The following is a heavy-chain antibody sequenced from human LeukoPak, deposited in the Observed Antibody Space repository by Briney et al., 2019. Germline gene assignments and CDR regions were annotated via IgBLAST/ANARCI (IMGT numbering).Heavy chain of an antibody. CDR3: ARQIVVVPAAHFDY. CDR1: GGSTSSSSYY. D-gene: IGHD2-2*01. V-gene: IGHV4-39*01. CDR2: IYYSGST. J-gene: IGHJ4*02. Sequence: SETLSLTCTVSGGSTSSSSYYWGWIRQPPGKGLEWIGSIYYSGSTYYNPSLKSRVTISVDTSKNQFSLKLSSVTAADTAVYYCARQIVVVPAAHFDYWGQGTLVTVSS.